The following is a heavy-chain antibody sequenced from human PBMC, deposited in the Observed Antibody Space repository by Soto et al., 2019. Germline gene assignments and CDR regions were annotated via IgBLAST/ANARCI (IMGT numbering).Heavy chain of an antibody. V-gene: IGHV3-48*03. CDR3: ARSGIGSGYYGWFDP. CDR2: ISSSGSTI. Sequence: PVGSLRLSCAASGFTFSSYEMNWVRQAPGKGLEWVSYISSSGSTIYYADSVKGRFTISRDNAKNSLYLQMNSLRAEDTAVYYCARSGIGSGYYGWFDPWGQGTLVTVSS. D-gene: IGHD3-22*01. CDR1: GFTFSSYE. J-gene: IGHJ5*02.